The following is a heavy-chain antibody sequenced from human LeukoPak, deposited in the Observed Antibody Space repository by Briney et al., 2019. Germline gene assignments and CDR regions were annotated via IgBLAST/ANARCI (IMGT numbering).Heavy chain of an antibody. CDR2: IYFSGST. CDR3: ARAPSLGEADSGYDWGFDS. J-gene: IGHJ4*02. D-gene: IGHD5-12*01. Sequence: SQTLSLTCTVSGGSISSGGYYWGWIRQPPGKGLEWIGYIYFSGSTYYNPSLESRLTISIDTSTNHFSLKLSSVTAADTAVYYCARAPSLGEADSGYDWGFDSWGQGTLVTVSS. CDR1: GGSISSGGYY. V-gene: IGHV4-30-4*08.